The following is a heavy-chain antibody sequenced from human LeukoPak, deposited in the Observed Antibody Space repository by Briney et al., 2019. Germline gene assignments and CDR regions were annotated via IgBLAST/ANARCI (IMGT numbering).Heavy chain of an antibody. D-gene: IGHD3-9*01. CDR1: GFTFSSYW. CDR2: INSDGSST. Sequence: GGSLRLSCAASGFTFSSYWMPWVRQAPGKGLVWVSRINSDGSSTSYADSVKGRFTISRDNAKNTLYLQMNSLRAEDTAVYYCARVRYYDILTGYYYFDYWGQGTLVTVSS. J-gene: IGHJ4*02. V-gene: IGHV3-74*01. CDR3: ARVRYYDILTGYYYFDY.